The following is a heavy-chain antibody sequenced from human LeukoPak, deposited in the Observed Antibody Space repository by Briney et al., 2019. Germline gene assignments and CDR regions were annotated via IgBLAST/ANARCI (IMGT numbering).Heavy chain of an antibody. Sequence: GFTFSSYAMHWVRQAPGKGLEWVAVISYDGSNKYYADSVKGRFTISRDNSKNTLYLQMNSLRAEDTAVYYCARDSATRGGYSSSWYEFYFDYWGQGTLVTVSS. D-gene: IGHD6-13*01. CDR2: ISYDGSNK. J-gene: IGHJ4*02. CDR1: GFTFSSYA. V-gene: IGHV3-30-3*01. CDR3: ARDSATRGGYSSSWYEFYFDY.